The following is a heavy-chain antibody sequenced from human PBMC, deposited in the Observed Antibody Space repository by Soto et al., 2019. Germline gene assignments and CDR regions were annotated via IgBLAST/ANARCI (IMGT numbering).Heavy chain of an antibody. Sequence: QVQLEQSGSEVKKSGSSVKVSCKASGYSFGSHAITWVRQAPGPGLEWMGGIIPVFGTPSYAQKLQGRVTISADKSTNTSYLELRILRSEDTAVYYCARGGALSTSWYWGDGLDSWGQGTQVTVSS. D-gene: IGHD6-13*01. V-gene: IGHV1-69*06. J-gene: IGHJ4*02. CDR1: GYSFGSHA. CDR2: IIPVFGTP. CDR3: ARGGALSTSWYWGDGLDS.